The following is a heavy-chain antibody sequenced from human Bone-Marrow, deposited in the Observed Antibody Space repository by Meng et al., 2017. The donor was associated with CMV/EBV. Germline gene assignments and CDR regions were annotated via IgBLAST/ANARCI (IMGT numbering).Heavy chain of an antibody. CDR1: GYTFTSYD. D-gene: IGHD2-2*01. CDR3: ARDAYCSSTSCRGDYYYGMDV. Sequence: ASVKVSCKASGYTFTSYDINWVRQATGQGLEWMGWMNPNSGNTGYAQKFQGRVTMTRNTSISTAYMELSSLRSEDTAVYYCARDAYCSSTSCRGDYYYGMDVWGQGTTVTVSS. V-gene: IGHV1-8*01. J-gene: IGHJ6*02. CDR2: MNPNSGNT.